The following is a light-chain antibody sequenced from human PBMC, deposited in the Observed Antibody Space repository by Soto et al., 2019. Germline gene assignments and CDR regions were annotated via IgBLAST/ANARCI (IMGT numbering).Light chain of an antibody. Sequence: EIVLTQSPATLSFSPGERATLSCRASQSVSRYLAWYQQKPDQAPRLLIYDASYRATGIPARFSGSGSGTDFTLTINSLQSEDFAVYYCQQYNNWPRTFGQGTKVDIK. CDR3: QQYNNWPRT. J-gene: IGKJ1*01. V-gene: IGKV3-11*01. CDR1: QSVSRY. CDR2: DAS.